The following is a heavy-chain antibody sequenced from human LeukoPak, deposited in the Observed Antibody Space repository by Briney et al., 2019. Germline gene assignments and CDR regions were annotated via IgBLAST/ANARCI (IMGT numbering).Heavy chain of an antibody. CDR3: ARGRVSSSTWYSTYYYFFYMDF. Sequence: SETLSLTCTVSGGSISSSSYYWGWIRQPPGKGLEWIGYVDHTGSTKFNPSLNGRVSISRDTSNNFFSLRLRSVTAADTAAYFCARGRVSSSTWYSTYYYFFYMDFWGKGTTVTVSS. J-gene: IGHJ6*03. CDR1: GGSISSSSYY. V-gene: IGHV4-61*03. CDR2: VDHTGST. D-gene: IGHD4-11*01.